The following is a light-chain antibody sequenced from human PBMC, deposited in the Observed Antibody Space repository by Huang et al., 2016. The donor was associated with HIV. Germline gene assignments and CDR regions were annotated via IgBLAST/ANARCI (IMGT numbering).Light chain of an antibody. V-gene: IGKV3-15*01. CDR1: QSVTSN. Sequence: EVVMTQSPAIRSVSPGERATISCRASQSVTSNLDWYQQKPGQAPRLLIYRSSTRATGIPARVSGSGSGTEFTLTISSLQSEDFAVYYCQHYNNWPWWTFGQGTKVEIK. CDR2: RSS. J-gene: IGKJ1*01. CDR3: QHYNNWPWWT.